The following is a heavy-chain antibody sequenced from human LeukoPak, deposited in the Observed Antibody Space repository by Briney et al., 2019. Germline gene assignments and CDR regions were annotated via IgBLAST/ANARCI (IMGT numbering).Heavy chain of an antibody. CDR3: ARDTHYAFDY. Sequence: QPGGSLRLSCAASGFTFSSYSMNGVRQAPGKGLEWLSYISSGSGTIYYADSVKGRFTISRDNAKNSLYLQMDSLRDEDTAVYSCARDTHYAFDYWGQGALVTVSS. D-gene: IGHD3-16*01. V-gene: IGHV3-48*02. J-gene: IGHJ4*02. CDR2: ISSGSGTI. CDR1: GFTFSSYS.